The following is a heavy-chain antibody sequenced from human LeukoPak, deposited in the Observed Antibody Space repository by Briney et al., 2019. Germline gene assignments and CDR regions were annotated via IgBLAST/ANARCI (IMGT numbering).Heavy chain of an antibody. CDR1: GYSISSGYY. Sequence: SQTLSLTCTVSGYSISSGYYWGWIRQPPGKGLEWIGSIYHSGGTYYNPSLKSRVTISVDTSKNQFSLKLSSVTAADTAVYYCARVIYRQAYGDYWGQGTLVTVSS. D-gene: IGHD2-2*02. CDR2: IYHSGGT. CDR3: ARVIYRQAYGDY. J-gene: IGHJ4*02. V-gene: IGHV4-38-2*02.